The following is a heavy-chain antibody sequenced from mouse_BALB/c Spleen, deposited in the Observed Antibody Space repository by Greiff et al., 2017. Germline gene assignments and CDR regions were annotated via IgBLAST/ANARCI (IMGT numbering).Heavy chain of an antibody. CDR2: INSNGGST. V-gene: IGHV5-6-3*01. J-gene: IGHJ2*01. D-gene: IGHD2-3*01. CDR3: ARAEGYYDY. Sequence: EVQGVESGGGLVQPGGSLKLSCAASGFTFSSYGMSWVRQTPDKRLELVATINSNGGSTYYPDSVKGRFTISRDNAKNTLYLQMSSLKSEDTAMYYCARAEGYYDYWGQGTTLTVSS. CDR1: GFTFSSYG.